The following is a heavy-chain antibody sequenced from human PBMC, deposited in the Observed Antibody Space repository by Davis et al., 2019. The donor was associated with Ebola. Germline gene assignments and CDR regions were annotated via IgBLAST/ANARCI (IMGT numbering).Heavy chain of an antibody. V-gene: IGHV1-18*01. CDR3: ARDKGNWWFDY. J-gene: IGHJ4*02. D-gene: IGHD2-8*02. Sequence: ASVKVSCKASGYTFTSYDISWVRQAPGQGLEWMGWISAYNGDTNYAQKFQGRVTITADESTSTAYMELSSLRSEDTAVYYCARDKGNWWFDYWGQGTLVTVSS. CDR1: GYTFTSYD. CDR2: ISAYNGDT.